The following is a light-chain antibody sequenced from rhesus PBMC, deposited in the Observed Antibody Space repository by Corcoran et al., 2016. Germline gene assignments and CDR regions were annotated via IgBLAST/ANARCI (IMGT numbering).Light chain of an antibody. Sequence: DVVVTQTPLSLPITPGEPASISCRSSQSLQHSNGNTYLHWYLQKPGQSPQLLIYGGSNRASGVPDRFSGSGSGTDFTLKISKVEAEDVGVYECVQAIAFPLTFGGGTKVELK. V-gene: IGKV2-72*01. CDR3: VQAIAFPLT. J-gene: IGKJ4*01. CDR2: GGS. CDR1: QSLQHSNGNTY.